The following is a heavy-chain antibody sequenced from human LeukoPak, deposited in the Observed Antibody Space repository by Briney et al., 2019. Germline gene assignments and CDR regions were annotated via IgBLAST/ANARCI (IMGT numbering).Heavy chain of an antibody. V-gene: IGHV3-74*01. CDR2: LDTDGSFT. D-gene: IGHD4-23*01. Sequence: PGGSLRLSCAASGLTFSRYWMDWVRRAPGKGLVWVSRLDTDGSFTSYADSVRGRFTISRDNAKNTLYLQMSSLRAEDTAVYYCIRGTVGPPGNDYWGQGTLVTVSS. CDR3: IRGTVGPPGNDY. J-gene: IGHJ4*02. CDR1: GLTFSRYW.